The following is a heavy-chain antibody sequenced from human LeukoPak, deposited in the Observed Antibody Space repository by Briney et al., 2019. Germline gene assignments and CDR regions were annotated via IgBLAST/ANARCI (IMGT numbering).Heavy chain of an antibody. D-gene: IGHD1-26*01. CDR3: ARGPGAAYY. CDR1: GFSFGDYS. CDR2: ISHSGST. V-gene: IGHV4-34*01. Sequence: GSLRLSCAASGFSFGDYSMNWIRQPPGKGLEWIGEISHSGSTNYNPSLKSRVTISVDTSKNQFSLKLSSVTAADTAVYYCARGPGAAYYWGQGTLVTVSS. J-gene: IGHJ4*02.